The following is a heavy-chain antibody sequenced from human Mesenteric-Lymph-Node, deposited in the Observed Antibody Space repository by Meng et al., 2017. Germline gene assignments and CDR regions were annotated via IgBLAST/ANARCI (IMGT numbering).Heavy chain of an antibody. J-gene: IGHJ4*02. CDR3: AKDLQGGSGTLDY. CDR2: ISGSGGST. CDR1: GFTFSSYA. V-gene: IGHV3-23*01. Sequence: GGSLRLSCAASGFTFSSYAMSWVRQAPGKGLEWVSAISGSGGSTYYADSVKGRFTISRDNSKNTLYRQMNSLRAEDTAVYYCAKDLQGGSGTLDYWGQGTLVTVSS. D-gene: IGHD3-10*01.